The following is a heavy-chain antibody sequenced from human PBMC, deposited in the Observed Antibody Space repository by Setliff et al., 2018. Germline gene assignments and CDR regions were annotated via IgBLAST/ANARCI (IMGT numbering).Heavy chain of an antibody. D-gene: IGHD2-2*01. CDR2: ISSSSSTI. Sequence: GSLRLSCVASGFTFRSYSMNWVRQAPGKGLEWVSYISSSSSTIYYADSVKGRFTISRDNAKNLLYLQMNSLRAEDTAVYYCARTQVVPAATYSIDYWGQGTLVTVSS. CDR1: GFTFRSYS. V-gene: IGHV3-48*01. J-gene: IGHJ4*02. CDR3: ARTQVVPAATYSIDY.